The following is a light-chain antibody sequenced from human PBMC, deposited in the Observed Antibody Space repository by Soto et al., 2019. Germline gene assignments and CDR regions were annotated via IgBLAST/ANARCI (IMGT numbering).Light chain of an antibody. Sequence: QSALTQPASVSGSPGQSITISCTGTSSDVGTYPLVSWYQHHPGKAPKLMIYEVTKRPSGVSNRFSGSKSGNTASLTISGLQAEDEADYYCCSYAASSTYVFGTGTKVTVL. J-gene: IGLJ1*01. CDR1: SSDVGTYPL. CDR2: EVT. CDR3: CSYAASSTYV. V-gene: IGLV2-23*02.